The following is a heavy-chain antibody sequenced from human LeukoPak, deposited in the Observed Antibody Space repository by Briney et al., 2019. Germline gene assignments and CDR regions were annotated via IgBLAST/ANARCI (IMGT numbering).Heavy chain of an antibody. CDR2: ISGDGDST. J-gene: IGHJ4*02. CDR1: GFTFDDYA. V-gene: IGHV3-43*02. Sequence: GGSLRLSCAASGFTFDDYAMHWVRQAPGKGLEWVSLISGDGDSTYYADSVKGRFTISRDNSKNSLYLQMNSLRTEDTALYYCAKEAGYSSGWQYYFDYWGQGTLVTVSS. D-gene: IGHD6-19*01. CDR3: AKEAGYSSGWQYYFDY.